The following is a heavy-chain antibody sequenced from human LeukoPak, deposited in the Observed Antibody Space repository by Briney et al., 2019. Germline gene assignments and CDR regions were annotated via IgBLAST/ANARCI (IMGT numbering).Heavy chain of an antibody. Sequence: SETLSLTCTVSGGSVSSGSYYWSWIRQPPGKGLEWIGYIYYSGSTNYNPSLKSRVTISVDTSKNQFSLKLSSVTAADTAVYYCARGAAMGPHWFDPWGQGTLVAVSS. CDR1: GGSVSSGSYY. D-gene: IGHD5-18*01. J-gene: IGHJ5*02. V-gene: IGHV4-61*01. CDR2: IYYSGST. CDR3: ARGAAMGPHWFDP.